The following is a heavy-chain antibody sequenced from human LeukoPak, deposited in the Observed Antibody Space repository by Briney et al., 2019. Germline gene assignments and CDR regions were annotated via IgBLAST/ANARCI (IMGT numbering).Heavy chain of an antibody. CDR3: ARESPIPYYDFWSGYPLDY. D-gene: IGHD3-3*01. J-gene: IGHJ4*02. CDR2: IIPILGIA. CDR1: GGTFSSYT. V-gene: IGHV1-69*04. Sequence: ASVKVSCKASGGTFSSYTISWVRQAPGQGLEWMGRIIPILGIANYAQKLQGRVTITADKSTSTAYMELSSLRSEDTAVYYCARESPIPYYDFWSGYPLDYWGQGTLVTVSS.